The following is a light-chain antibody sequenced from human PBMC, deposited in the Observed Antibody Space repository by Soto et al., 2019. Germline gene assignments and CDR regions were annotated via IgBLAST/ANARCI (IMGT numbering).Light chain of an antibody. CDR1: SRDVGGYNY. J-gene: IGLJ1*01. Sequence: QSALTQPASVSGSPGQSITISCTGTSRDVGGYNYVSWYQQHPGKAPKLMIYEVTHRPSGVSNRFSGAKSGNTASLTISVLQADDEADYYCSSYTSSITYVFGTGTKRTV. V-gene: IGLV2-14*01. CDR2: EVT. CDR3: SSYTSSITYV.